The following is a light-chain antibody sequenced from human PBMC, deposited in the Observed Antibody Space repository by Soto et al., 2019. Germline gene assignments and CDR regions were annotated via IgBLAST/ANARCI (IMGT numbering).Light chain of an antibody. J-gene: IGLJ3*02. V-gene: IGLV2-14*01. CDR2: EVS. CDR1: SSDVGGYNY. CDR3: SSYTSSSTWV. Sequence: QSALTQPASVSRSPGRSITISCTGTSSDVGGYNYVSWYQQHPGKAPKLMIYEVSNRPSGVSNRFSGSKSGNTASLTISGLQAEDEADYYCSSYTSSSTWVFGGGTKLTVL.